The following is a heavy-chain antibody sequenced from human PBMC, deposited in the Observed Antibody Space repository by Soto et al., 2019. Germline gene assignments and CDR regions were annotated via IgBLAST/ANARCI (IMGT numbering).Heavy chain of an antibody. V-gene: IGHV4-39*01. Sequence: SLTHSDTSTVADGNSSNISYYWGWISKPPGKGLEWIGSIYYSGSTYYNPSLKSRVTISVDTSKNQFSLKLSSVTAADTAVYFCAGTFTTVPTYYYGMDVRGQGTTVTV. D-gene: IGHD4-4*01. CDR3: AGTFTTVPTYYYGMDV. J-gene: IGHJ6*02. CDR1: DGNSSNISYY. CDR2: IYYSGST.